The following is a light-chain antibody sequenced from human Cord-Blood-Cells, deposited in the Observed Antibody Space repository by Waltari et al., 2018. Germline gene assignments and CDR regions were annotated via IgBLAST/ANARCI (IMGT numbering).Light chain of an antibody. Sequence: DIQMTQSPSSLSASVADRVTITCRASQSISSYLNWYQQKPGKAPKRLIYAASRLQSRVPSRFSGSGSGTDCTLTISSLQPEDFATYYCQQSYRTPRTFGPGTKVDIK. CDR3: QQSYRTPRT. CDR2: AAS. J-gene: IGKJ3*01. V-gene: IGKV1-39*01. CDR1: QSISSY.